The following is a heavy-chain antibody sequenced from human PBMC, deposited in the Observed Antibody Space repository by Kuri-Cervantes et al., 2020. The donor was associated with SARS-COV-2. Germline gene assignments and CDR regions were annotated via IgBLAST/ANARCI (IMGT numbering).Heavy chain of an antibody. V-gene: IGHV3-53*01. Sequence: GESLKISCAASGFTVSSNYMSWVRQAPGKGLEWVSVIYSGGSTYYADSVKGRFTISRDNSKNTLYLQMNSLRAEDTAVYYCARVDSGYDFYYYYYYYMDVWGKGTTVTVSS. CDR2: IYSGGST. J-gene: IGHJ6*03. CDR3: ARVDSGYDFYYYYYYYMDV. D-gene: IGHD5-12*01. CDR1: GFTVSSNY.